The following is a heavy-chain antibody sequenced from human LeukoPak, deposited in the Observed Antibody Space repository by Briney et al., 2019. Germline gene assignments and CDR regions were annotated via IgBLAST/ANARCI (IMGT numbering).Heavy chain of an antibody. CDR3: ARDALFLRYCSSTSCYSWFDP. J-gene: IGHJ5*02. CDR2: ISAYNGIT. D-gene: IGHD2-2*01. Sequence: ASVKVSCKASGYTFTSYGISWVRQAPGQGLEWMGWISAYNGITNYAQKLQGRVTMTTDTSTSTAYMELRSLRSDDTAVYYCARDALFLRYCSSTSCYSWFDPWGQGTLVTVSS. CDR1: GYTFTSYG. V-gene: IGHV1-18*01.